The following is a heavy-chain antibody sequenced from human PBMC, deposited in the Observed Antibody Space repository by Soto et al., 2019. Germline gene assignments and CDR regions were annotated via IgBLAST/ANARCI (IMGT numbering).Heavy chain of an antibody. Sequence: GGSLRLSCAASGFTFNSYWMHWVRQAPGKGLVWVSRMNSDGSSITYADSVKGRFTISRDSAKNTMYLQVHSLRVEDTAVYYCARDIATTGLYYFDYWGQGTLVTVS. J-gene: IGHJ4*02. CDR2: MNSDGSSI. D-gene: IGHD6-13*01. V-gene: IGHV3-74*01. CDR3: ARDIATTGLYYFDY. CDR1: GFTFNSYW.